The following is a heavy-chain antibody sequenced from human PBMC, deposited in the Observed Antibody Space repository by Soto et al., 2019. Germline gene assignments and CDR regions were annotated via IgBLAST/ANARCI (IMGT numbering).Heavy chain of an antibody. J-gene: IGHJ6*02. D-gene: IGHD4-4*01. V-gene: IGHV5-51*01. CDR2: IYPGDSDT. CDR1: GYSFTSYW. CDR3: AGLGGLQGYYYYGMDV. Sequence: GESLKISCKGSGYSFTSYWIGWVRQMPGKGLEWMGIIYPGDSDTRYSPSFQGQVTISADKSISTAYLQWSSLKASDTAMYYCAGLGGLQGYYYYGMDVWGQGTTVTVSS.